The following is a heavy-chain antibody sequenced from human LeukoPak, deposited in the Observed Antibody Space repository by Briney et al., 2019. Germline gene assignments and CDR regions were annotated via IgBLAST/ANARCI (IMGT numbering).Heavy chain of an antibody. J-gene: IGHJ4*02. CDR3: AKSSYYDASGYYREYYFDY. CDR1: GFSFSNYA. D-gene: IGHD3-22*01. Sequence: GGTLRLSCVPSGFSFSNYAMSWVRQAPGKGLEWVSSISGSGGSTHYADSVKGRFTISRDKTKNTLYLQMNSLRAEDTAVYYCAKSSYYDASGYYREYYFDYWGQGTLVTVSS. CDR2: ISGSGGST. V-gene: IGHV3-23*01.